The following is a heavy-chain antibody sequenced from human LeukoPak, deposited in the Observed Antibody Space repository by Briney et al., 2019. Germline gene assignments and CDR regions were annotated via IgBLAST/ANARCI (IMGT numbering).Heavy chain of an antibody. Sequence: PSETLSLTCTVSGGSISSYYWSWIRQPPGKGLEWIGYIYYSGSTNYNPSLKSRVTISVDTSKNQFSLKLSSVTAADTAVYYCARQSGYSVYIDYWGQGTLVTVSS. CDR3: ARQSGYSVYIDY. CDR2: IYYSGST. CDR1: GGSISSYY. V-gene: IGHV4-59*08. D-gene: IGHD5-18*01. J-gene: IGHJ4*02.